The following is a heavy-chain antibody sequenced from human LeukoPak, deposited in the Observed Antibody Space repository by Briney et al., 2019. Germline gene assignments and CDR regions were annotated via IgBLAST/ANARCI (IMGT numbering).Heavy chain of an antibody. V-gene: IGHV4-39*07. CDR2: IYYSGST. J-gene: IGHJ4*02. Sequence: SETLSLTCTVSGGSISRGDYYWSWIRQPPGKGLEWIGSIYYSGSTYYNPSLKSRVTISVDTSKNQFSLKLSSVTAADTAVYYCARGSRDGYNLVYWGQGTLVTVSS. CDR1: GGSISRGDYY. D-gene: IGHD5-24*01. CDR3: ARGSRDGYNLVY.